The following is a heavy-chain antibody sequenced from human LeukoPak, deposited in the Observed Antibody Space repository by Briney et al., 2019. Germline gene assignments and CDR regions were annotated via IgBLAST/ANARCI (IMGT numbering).Heavy chain of an antibody. CDR2: IRYDGSNK. CDR1: GFTFSSYG. V-gene: IGHV3-30*02. CDR3: AKLGYDSSVRGGVRERMHYSFDY. D-gene: IGHD3-22*01. Sequence: GGSLRLSCAASGFTFSSYGMHWVRQAPGKGLEWVAFIRYDGSNKYYADFVKGRFTISRDNSKNTLYLQMNSLRAEDTAVYYCAKLGYDSSVRGGVRERMHYSFDYWGQGTLVTVSS. J-gene: IGHJ4*02.